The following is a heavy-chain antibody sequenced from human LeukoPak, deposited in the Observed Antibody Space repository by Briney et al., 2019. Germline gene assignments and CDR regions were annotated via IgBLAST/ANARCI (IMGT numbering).Heavy chain of an antibody. D-gene: IGHD6-13*01. V-gene: IGHV1-24*01. CDR3: ATQQLVRFVLRFQH. CDR2: FDPEDGET. Sequence: ATVKVSCKVSGYTLTELSMHWVRQAPGKGLEWMGRFDPEDGETIYAQKFQGRVTMTEDTSTNTAYMELSSLRSEDTAVYYCATQQLVRFVLRFQHWGQGTLVTVSS. J-gene: IGHJ1*01. CDR1: GYTLTELS.